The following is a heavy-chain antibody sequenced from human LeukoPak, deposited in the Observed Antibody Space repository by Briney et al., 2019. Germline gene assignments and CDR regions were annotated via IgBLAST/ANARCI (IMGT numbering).Heavy chain of an antibody. CDR2: IIPIFGTA. V-gene: IGHV1-69*13. CDR3: ASTGRRYCSGGSCYSRDYFDY. D-gene: IGHD2-15*01. CDR1: GGTFSSYA. Sequence: SVKVSCKASGGTFSSYAISWVRQAPGQGLEWMGGIIPIFGTANYAQKFQGRVTITADESTSTAYMELSSLRSEDTAVYYCASTGRRYCSGGSCYSRDYFDYWGQGTLVTVSS. J-gene: IGHJ4*02.